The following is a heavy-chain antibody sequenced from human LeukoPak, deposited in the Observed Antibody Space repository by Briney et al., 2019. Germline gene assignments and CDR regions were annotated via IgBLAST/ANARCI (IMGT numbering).Heavy chain of an antibody. CDR3: ARDRPGMGFDY. V-gene: IGHV1-69*05. J-gene: IGHJ4*02. Sequence: SVKVYCKASGGTFSSYAFSWVRQAPGQGLEWMGRIIPIFGTADYAQKFQGRITITTDESTSTAYMELSSLRSEDTAVYYCARDRPGMGFDYWGQGTLVTVSS. CDR2: IIPIFGTA. CDR1: GGTFSSYA. D-gene: IGHD3-16*01.